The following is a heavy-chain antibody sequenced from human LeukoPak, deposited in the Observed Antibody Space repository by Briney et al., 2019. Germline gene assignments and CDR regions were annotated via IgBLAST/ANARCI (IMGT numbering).Heavy chain of an antibody. Sequence: SETLPLTCTVSGGSITNYFWSWIRQPPGKGLEWIGYIYYSGSTNYNPSLKSRVTISVDTSKNQSSLKLSSVTAADTAVYYCARHPYYGSGSSFDYWGQGTLVTVSS. CDR1: GGSITNYF. J-gene: IGHJ4*02. CDR3: ARHPYYGSGSSFDY. CDR2: IYYSGST. V-gene: IGHV4-59*08. D-gene: IGHD3-10*01.